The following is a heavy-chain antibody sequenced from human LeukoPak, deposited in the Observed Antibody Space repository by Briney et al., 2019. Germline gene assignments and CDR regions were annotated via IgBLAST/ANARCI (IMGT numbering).Heavy chain of an antibody. Sequence: GGSLRLSCAASGFTFSSYAMSWVRQAPGKGLEWVSAISGSGGSTYYADSVKGRFTISRDNSKNTLYLQMNSLRAEDTAVYYCAKDLHGSGAAAGNYWGQGTLVTVSS. CDR2: ISGSGGST. J-gene: IGHJ4*02. V-gene: IGHV3-23*01. CDR3: AKDLHGSGAAAGNY. D-gene: IGHD6-13*01. CDR1: GFTFSSYA.